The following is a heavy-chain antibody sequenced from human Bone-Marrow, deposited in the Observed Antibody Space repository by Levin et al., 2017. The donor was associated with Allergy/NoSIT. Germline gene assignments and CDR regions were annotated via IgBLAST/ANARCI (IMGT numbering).Heavy chain of an antibody. CDR3: AKERFLLDY. CDR1: GFIFSSDG. J-gene: IGHJ4*02. V-gene: IGHV3-30*18. CDR2: ISNDGSNK. Sequence: GGSLRLSCAASGFIFSSDGMHWVRQAPGKGLEWVALISNDGSNKFYADPVKGRFTISRDNTKNTLYLQMNNLRPNDTAVYYCAKERFLLDYWGQVTLVTVSS. D-gene: IGHD3-16*01.